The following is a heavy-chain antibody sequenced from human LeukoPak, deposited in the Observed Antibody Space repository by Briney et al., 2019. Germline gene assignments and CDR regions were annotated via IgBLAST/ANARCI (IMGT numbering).Heavy chain of an antibody. CDR3: ARGSTDGYCSGGSCYSTSNWFDP. J-gene: IGHJ5*02. V-gene: IGHV4-34*01. D-gene: IGHD2-15*01. Sequence: SETLSLTCAVYGGSFSGYYWSWIRQPPGKGLEWIGEINHSGSTNYNPSLKSRVTISVDTSKNQFSLKLSSVTAADTAVYYCARGSTDGYCSGGSCYSTSNWFDPWGQGTPVTVSS. CDR2: INHSGST. CDR1: GGSFSGYY.